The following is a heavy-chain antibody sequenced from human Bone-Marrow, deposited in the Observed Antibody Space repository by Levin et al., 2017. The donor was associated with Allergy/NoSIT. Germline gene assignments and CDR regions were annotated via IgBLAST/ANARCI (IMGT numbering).Heavy chain of an antibody. CDR3: AKESPQYDSVTGYGTE. J-gene: IGHJ4*02. V-gene: IGHV1-46*01. CDR1: GYTFTNFY. CDR2: INPSGGSS. Sequence: GESLKISCKAFGYTFTNFYVHWVRQAPGQGLEWMGVINPSGGSSSYAQKFQGRVSMTRDTSTSTVYMERRSLTSEDTAVYYCAKESPQYDSVTGYGTEWGQGTLVTVSS. D-gene: IGHD3-9*01.